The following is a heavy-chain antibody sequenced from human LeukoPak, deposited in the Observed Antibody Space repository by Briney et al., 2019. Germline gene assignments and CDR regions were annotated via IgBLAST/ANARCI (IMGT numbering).Heavy chain of an antibody. J-gene: IGHJ3*02. V-gene: IGHV4-59*01. CDR2: IYYSGNT. Sequence: SETLSLTCTVSGGSISGYYLNWIRQPPGKGLEWIGYIYYSGNTNYSPSLKSRVTISVDTSKNQFSLKLTSVTAADTAVYYCARRKWESPAFDIWGQGTMVTVSS. CDR1: GGSISGYY. D-gene: IGHD1-26*01. CDR3: ARRKWESPAFDI.